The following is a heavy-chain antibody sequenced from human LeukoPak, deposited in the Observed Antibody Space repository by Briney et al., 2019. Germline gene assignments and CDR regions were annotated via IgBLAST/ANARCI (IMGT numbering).Heavy chain of an antibody. Sequence: SETLSLTCTVSGGSISSYYWSWIRQPPGKGLEWIGYIYYSGSTNYNPSLKSRVTISVDTSENQFSLKLSSVTAADTAVYYCARLATMTTVTSYNWFDPWGQGTLVTVSS. D-gene: IGHD4-17*01. CDR1: GGSISSYY. J-gene: IGHJ5*02. V-gene: IGHV4-59*08. CDR3: ARLATMTTVTSYNWFDP. CDR2: IYYSGST.